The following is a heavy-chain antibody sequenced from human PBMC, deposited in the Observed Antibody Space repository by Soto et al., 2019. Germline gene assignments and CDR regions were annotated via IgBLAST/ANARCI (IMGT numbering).Heavy chain of an antibody. J-gene: IGHJ6*02. CDR3: ARSSGRRHVFTFDYGLDV. CDR2: SSSSGGYT. D-gene: IGHD3-16*01. Sequence: QVQLVESGGGLVEPGGSLRLSCAASGFSVGDNYMTWIRQAPGKGPEWLSYSSSSGGYTNYADSVKGRFTISRDNAKNSLYLQMDSLRAEDTAVYFCARSSGRRHVFTFDYGLDVWGQGTTVTVSS. V-gene: IGHV3-11*06. CDR1: GFSVGDNY.